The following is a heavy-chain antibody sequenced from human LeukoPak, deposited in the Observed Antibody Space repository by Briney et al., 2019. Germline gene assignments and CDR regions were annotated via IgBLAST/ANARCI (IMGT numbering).Heavy chain of an antibody. D-gene: IGHD5-18*01. J-gene: IGHJ4*02. CDR3: ARDGYSFGHDFDY. CDR1: GFTLSSHW. V-gene: IGHV3-74*01. Sequence: GSLRLSCAASGFTLSSHWMHWVRHTPGKGLVWVSRIKGDGSRTSYADSVKGRFTISRDNAKNTLYLQMISLRAEDTAVYYCARDGYSFGHDFDYWGQGTLVTVSS. CDR2: IKGDGSRT.